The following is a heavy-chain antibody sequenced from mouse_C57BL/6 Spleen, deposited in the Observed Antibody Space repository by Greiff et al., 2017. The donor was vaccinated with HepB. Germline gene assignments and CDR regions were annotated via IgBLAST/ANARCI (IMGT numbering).Heavy chain of an antibody. CDR2: IYPGGGYT. J-gene: IGHJ3*01. V-gene: IGHV1-63*01. D-gene: IGHD2-1*01. Sequence: QVQLQQSGAELVRPGTSVKMSCKASGYTFTNYWIGWAKQRPGHGLEWIGDIYPGGGYTNYNEKFKGKATLTADKSSSTAYMQFSSLTSEDSAIYYCARGGNYYGKSWFAYWGQGTLVTVSA. CDR1: GYTFTNYW. CDR3: ARGGNYYGKSWFAY.